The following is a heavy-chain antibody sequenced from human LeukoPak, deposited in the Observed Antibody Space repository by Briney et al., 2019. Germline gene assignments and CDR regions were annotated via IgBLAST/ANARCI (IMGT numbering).Heavy chain of an antibody. CDR1: GFTFDDYA. D-gene: IGHD3-22*01. CDR3: AGDESYDSRGYGLDY. CDR2: ISWNSGSI. Sequence: PGGSLRLSCAASGFTFDDYAMHWVRQAPGKGLEWVSGISWNSGSIGYADSVKGRFTISRDNAKNSLYLQMNSLRAEDTALYYCAGDESYDSRGYGLDYWGQGTLVTVSS. V-gene: IGHV3-9*01. J-gene: IGHJ4*02.